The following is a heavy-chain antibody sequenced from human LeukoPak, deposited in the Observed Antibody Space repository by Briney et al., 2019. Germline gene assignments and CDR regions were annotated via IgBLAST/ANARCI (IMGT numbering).Heavy chain of an antibody. D-gene: IGHD3-10*01. CDR1: GFTFSSYW. CDR3: ARDSRYYYDSRNYDNVAFDM. V-gene: IGHV3-74*01. CDR2: ISSDGRTT. J-gene: IGHJ3*02. Sequence: GGSLRLTCAASGFTFSSYWMHWVRQGPGKGLVWVSRISSDGRTTSYADSVKGRFTTSRDNAKNTLYLQMNSLRVEDTAVYYCARDSRYYYDSRNYDNVAFDMWGQGTMVTVST.